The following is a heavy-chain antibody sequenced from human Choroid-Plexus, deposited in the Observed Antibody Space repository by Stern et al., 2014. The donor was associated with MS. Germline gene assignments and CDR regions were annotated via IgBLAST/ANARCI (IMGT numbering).Heavy chain of an antibody. J-gene: IGHJ5*02. V-gene: IGHV3-30*18. CDR3: AKDPQYLTYFFDH. D-gene: IGHD2/OR15-2a*01. Sequence: QVQLVESGGGVVQPGRPLRLSCVASGFTLGSCAMHWVRQAPGKGLEWVAGVSYDGSYKYYEDSVKGRFTISRDNSQNTLYMQMSSLRPEDTAVYYCAKDPQYLTYFFDHWGQGSLVTVSS. CDR2: VSYDGSYK. CDR1: GFTLGSCA.